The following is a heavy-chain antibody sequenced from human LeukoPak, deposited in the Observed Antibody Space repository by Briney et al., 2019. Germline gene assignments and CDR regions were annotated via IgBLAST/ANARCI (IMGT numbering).Heavy chain of an antibody. J-gene: IGHJ4*02. CDR3: ARGHWGLDY. V-gene: IGHV3-48*03. Sequence: PGGSLRLSCAASGFTFSSYEMNWVRQAPGKGLETVSYIYNGGDTIYYADSVRGRFTISRDNAESSLYLQMNSLRAEDTAVYYCARGHWGLDYWGRGTLVTVSS. CDR1: GFTFSSYE. CDR2: IYNGGDTI. D-gene: IGHD7-27*01.